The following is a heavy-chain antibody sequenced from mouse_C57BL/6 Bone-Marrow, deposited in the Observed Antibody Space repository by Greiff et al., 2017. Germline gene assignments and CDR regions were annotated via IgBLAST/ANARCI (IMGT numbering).Heavy chain of an antibody. CDR2: IHPNSGST. Sequence: QVQLQQPGAELVKPGASVKLSCKASGYTFTSYWMHWVKQRPGQGLEWIGMIHPNSGSTNYNEKFKSKATLTVDKSSSTAYMQLSSLTSEDSAVYYCARDDGYLSYAMDYWGQGTSVTVSS. CDR3: ARDDGYLSYAMDY. CDR1: GYTFTSYW. D-gene: IGHD2-3*01. J-gene: IGHJ4*01. V-gene: IGHV1-64*01.